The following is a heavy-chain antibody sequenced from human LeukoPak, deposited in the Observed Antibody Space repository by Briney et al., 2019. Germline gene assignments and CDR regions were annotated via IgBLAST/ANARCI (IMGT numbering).Heavy chain of an antibody. J-gene: IGHJ6*02. Sequence: ASVKVSCKASGYTFTSYDINWVRQATGQGLEWMGWMNPNSGNTGYAQKFQGRVTMTRNTSISTAYMELSSLRSEDTAVYYCASNGAARNYYYYGMDVWGQGTTVTVSS. CDR1: GYTFTSYD. CDR2: MNPNSGNT. D-gene: IGHD6-6*01. V-gene: IGHV1-8*01. CDR3: ASNGAARNYYYYGMDV.